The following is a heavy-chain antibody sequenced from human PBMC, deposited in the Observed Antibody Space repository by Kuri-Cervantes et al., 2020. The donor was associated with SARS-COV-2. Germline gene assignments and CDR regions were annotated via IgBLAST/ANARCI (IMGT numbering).Heavy chain of an antibody. V-gene: IGHV3-21*01. CDR3: ASLGGTSWHDY. CDR2: ISSSSSYI. Sequence: GGSLRLSCAASGFTFSNAWMNWARQAPGKGLEWVSSISSSSSYIYYADSVKGRFTISRDNAKNSLYLQMNSLRAEDTAVYYCASLGGTSWHDYWGQGTLVTVSS. J-gene: IGHJ4*02. CDR1: GFTFSNAW. D-gene: IGHD2-2*01.